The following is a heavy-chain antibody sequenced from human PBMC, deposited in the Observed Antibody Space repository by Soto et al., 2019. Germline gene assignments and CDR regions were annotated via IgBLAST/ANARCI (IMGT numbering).Heavy chain of an antibody. D-gene: IGHD3-22*01. V-gene: IGHV1-2*04. CDR1: DSTFTGNY. CDR3: ARDYYDSSGPEWNYYYGMDV. J-gene: IGHJ6*02. CDR2: INPNSGGT. Sequence: VRVPCKAPDSTFTGNYRNWVRRPPGQGLEWMGWINPNSGGTNYAQKFQGWVTMTRDTSISTAYMELSRLRSDDTAVYYCARDYYDSSGPEWNYYYGMDVWGQGTTVTVSS.